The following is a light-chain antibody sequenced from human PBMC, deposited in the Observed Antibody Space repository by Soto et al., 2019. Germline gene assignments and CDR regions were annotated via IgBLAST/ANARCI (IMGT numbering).Light chain of an antibody. CDR1: SSDVGGYNY. Sequence: QSALTQPASVSGSPGQSITISCTGTSSDVGGYNYVSWYQQHPGKAPKLMIYEVSNRPSGVSNRFSGSKSGNTASLTISGLQAEDEADYYCSSYTSRSRVFGTGTQLTVL. J-gene: IGLJ1*01. V-gene: IGLV2-14*01. CDR2: EVS. CDR3: SSYTSRSRV.